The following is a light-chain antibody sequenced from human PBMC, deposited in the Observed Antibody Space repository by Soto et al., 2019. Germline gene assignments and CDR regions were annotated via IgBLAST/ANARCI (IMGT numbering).Light chain of an antibody. CDR2: TAS. V-gene: IGKV1-27*01. Sequence: DIQMTQSPSSLSASVGDRVTITCRASRGIGNFLAWYQQRSGKVPQLLISTASTLQSGVPSRFSGTGSGTDFTLTISSLQPEDVATYYCQKYNRAPPTFGGGTKVEIK. CDR1: RGIGNF. J-gene: IGKJ4*01. CDR3: QKYNRAPPT.